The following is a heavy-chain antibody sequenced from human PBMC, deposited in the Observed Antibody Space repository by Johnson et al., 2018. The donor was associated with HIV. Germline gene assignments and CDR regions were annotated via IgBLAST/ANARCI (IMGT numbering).Heavy chain of an antibody. J-gene: IGHJ3*02. V-gene: IGHV3-30*02. CDR3: ARDQGELRRTHAFDI. CDR1: GFSFSPYG. CDR2: IWADGSNT. D-gene: IGHD1-14*01. Sequence: QVQLVESGGGLVKPGGSLRLSCASSGFSFSPYGLHWVRQAPGKGLEWVAIIWADGSNTYCADSVKGRFTISRDNSKNTLYLQMNSLRHEDTAVYYCARDQGELRRTHAFDIWGQGTMVTVSS.